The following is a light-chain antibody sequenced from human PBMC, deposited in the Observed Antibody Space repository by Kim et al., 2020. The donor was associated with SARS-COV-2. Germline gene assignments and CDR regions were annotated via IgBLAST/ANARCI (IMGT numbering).Light chain of an antibody. CDR2: HTS. CDR1: SGPVTSTHF. J-gene: IGLJ2*01. V-gene: IGLV7-46*01. Sequence: PGATVTVTGASSSGPVTSTHFPYWFQQKPDQAPRTLIYHTSDKHPWTPARFSGSLLGGRAVLTLSGAQPDDEADYHCLLSYSGVVIFGGGTKLTVL. CDR3: LLSYSGVVI.